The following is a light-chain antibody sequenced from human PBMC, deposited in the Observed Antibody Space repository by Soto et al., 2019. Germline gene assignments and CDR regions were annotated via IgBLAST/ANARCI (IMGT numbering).Light chain of an antibody. CDR2: GAS. CDR3: QQYGSALST. V-gene: IGKV3-20*01. CDR1: QSVNSNY. J-gene: IGKJ1*01. Sequence: EIVLTQSPGTLSLSPGERATLSCRASQSVNSNYLAWYQQIPGQAPRLLIYGASSRATGIPDRFSSSGSRTDFSLTINRLEPDDFAVYYGQQYGSALSTFGKGTKVDIK.